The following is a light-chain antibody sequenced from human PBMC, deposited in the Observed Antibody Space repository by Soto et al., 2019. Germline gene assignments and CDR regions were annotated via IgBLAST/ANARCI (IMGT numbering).Light chain of an antibody. CDR1: QGIDSS. CDR2: AAS. V-gene: IGKV1-39*01. CDR3: QQSYNIFSWT. J-gene: IGKJ1*01. Sequence: DIQMTQSPSTLSGSVGDRVTITCRASQGIDSSFAWYQQKPGKAPKLLIYAASNLQSEVPSRFRGSGSGTDFTLTISSLQPEDFATYYCQQSYNIFSWTFGQGTKVDIK.